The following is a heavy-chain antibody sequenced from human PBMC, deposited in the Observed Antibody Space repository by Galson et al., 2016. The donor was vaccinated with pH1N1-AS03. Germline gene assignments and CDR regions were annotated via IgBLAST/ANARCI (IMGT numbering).Heavy chain of an antibody. Sequence: ETLSLTCDVSGYSISSGYYWGWIRQAPGTALEYIGNIYHTGRTYYNLSLKSRVTISRDTSKNHLSLKARCVTAADAAVYYCARFEWSDSYCDYWGQGMLVTVSS. D-gene: IGHD3-3*01. CDR3: ARFEWSDSYCDY. V-gene: IGHV4-38-2*01. J-gene: IGHJ4*02. CDR1: GYSISSGYY. CDR2: IYHTGRT.